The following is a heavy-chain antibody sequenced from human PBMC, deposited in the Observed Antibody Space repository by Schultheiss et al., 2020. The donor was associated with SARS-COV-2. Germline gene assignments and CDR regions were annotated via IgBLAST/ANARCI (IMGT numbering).Heavy chain of an antibody. CDR2: INHSGST. Sequence: SETLSLTCSVSSGSISSYYWSWIRQPPGKGLEWIGEINHSGSTNYNPSLKSRVTISVDTSKNQFSLKLSSVTAADTAVYYCARAGYYYYYMDVWGKGTTVTVSS. J-gene: IGHJ6*03. CDR3: ARAGYYYYYMDV. CDR1: SGSISSYY. V-gene: IGHV4-59*12.